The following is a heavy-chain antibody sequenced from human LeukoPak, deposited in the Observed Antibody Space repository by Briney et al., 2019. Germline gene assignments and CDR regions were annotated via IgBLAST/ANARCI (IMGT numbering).Heavy chain of an antibody. V-gene: IGHV3-48*01. CDR3: ARNNGMDV. Sequence: QTGGSLRLFCAASGFTFSTYSMNWVRRAPGKGLEWVSYISSGSGTIYYADSVKGRFTISRDNAKNSLYLQMNSLRAEDTALYHCARNNGMDVWGQGTTVIVSS. CDR1: GFTFSTYS. CDR2: ISSGSGTI. J-gene: IGHJ6*02.